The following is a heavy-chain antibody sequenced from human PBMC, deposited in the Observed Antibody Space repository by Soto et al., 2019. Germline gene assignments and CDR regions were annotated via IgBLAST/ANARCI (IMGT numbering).Heavy chain of an antibody. CDR2: IFYSGST. V-gene: IGHV4-39*02. D-gene: IGHD2-15*01. J-gene: IGHJ4*02. CDR3: ARGSRSGFDY. Sequence: SETLSLTCTVSGGSISSSSYYWGWIRQPPGKGLQWIGSIFYSGSTYYNPSLKGRFTISRDNAKNSLYLQMNSLRAEDTAVYYCARGSRSGFDYWGQGTLVTVSS. CDR1: GGSISSSSYY.